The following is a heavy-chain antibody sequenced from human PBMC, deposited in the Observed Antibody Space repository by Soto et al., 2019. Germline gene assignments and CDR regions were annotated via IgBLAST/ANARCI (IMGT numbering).Heavy chain of an antibody. CDR2: VYYSGST. Sequence: QVQLQESGPGLVKPSETLSLTCTVCGGAISSYYWSWIRQPPGKGLEGLGYVYYSGSTNYNPSLRTRVTLSADTSMNQVALKLSSLPAAHTAVYYCARGGGYTGYYYCGRDCDYLPILSLGQGTLVTFSS. D-gene: IGHD5-12*01. J-gene: IGHJ5*02. CDR3: ARGGGYTGYYYCGRDCDYLPILS. V-gene: IGHV4-59*01. CDR1: GGAISSYY.